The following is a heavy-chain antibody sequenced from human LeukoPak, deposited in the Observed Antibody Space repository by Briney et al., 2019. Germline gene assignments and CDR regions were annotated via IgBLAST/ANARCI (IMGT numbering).Heavy chain of an antibody. CDR3: ARDILTGSQSRFQH. Sequence: GGSLRLSCAASGFTFSSYSMTWVRQAPGKGPEWISYISSSGTTISYRDSVKGRFTISRDNAKNSLYLQMNSLRAEDTAVYYCARDILTGSQSRFQHWGQGTLVTVSS. CDR1: GFTFSSYS. J-gene: IGHJ1*01. CDR2: ISSSGTTI. D-gene: IGHD3-9*01. V-gene: IGHV3-48*04.